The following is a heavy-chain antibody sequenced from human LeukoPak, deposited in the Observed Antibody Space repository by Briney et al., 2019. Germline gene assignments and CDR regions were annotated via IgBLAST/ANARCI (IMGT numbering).Heavy chain of an antibody. V-gene: IGHV1-24*01. Sequence: ASVKVSCKVSGYTLTELSMHWVRQAPGKGLEWMGGFDPEDGETIYAQKFQGRVTMTEDTSTDTAYMELSSLRSEHTAVYYCATWTPTRYYYMDVWGKGTTVTVSS. CDR1: GYTLTELS. CDR3: ATWTPTRYYYMDV. J-gene: IGHJ6*03. CDR2: FDPEDGET. D-gene: IGHD2-15*01.